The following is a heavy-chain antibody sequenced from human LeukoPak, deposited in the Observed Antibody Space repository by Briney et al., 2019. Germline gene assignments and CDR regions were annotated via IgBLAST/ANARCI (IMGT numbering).Heavy chain of an antibody. CDR2: IYYSGST. V-gene: IGHV4-61*01. Sequence: SETLSLTCAVSGYSISSGYYWSWIRQPPGKGLEWIGYIYYSGSTNYNPSLKSRVTISVDTSKNQFSLKLSSVTATDTAVYYCARDPAYYYDSSGYQDAFDIWGQGTMVTVSS. CDR3: ARDPAYYYDSSGYQDAFDI. J-gene: IGHJ3*02. CDR1: GYSISSGYY. D-gene: IGHD3-22*01.